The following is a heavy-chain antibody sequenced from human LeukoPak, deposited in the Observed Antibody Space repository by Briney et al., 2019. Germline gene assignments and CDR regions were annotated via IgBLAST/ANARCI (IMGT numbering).Heavy chain of an antibody. D-gene: IGHD5-12*01. CDR3: AREERYSGYDRYYYYGMDV. CDR1: GGSISSYY. Sequence: PSETLSLTCTVSGGSISSYYWCWIRQPPGKGLEGIGDIYYSGSTNYNPSLKSRVTISVDTSKNQFSLKLSSVTAADTAVYYCAREERYSGYDRYYYYGMDVWGQGTTVAVSS. J-gene: IGHJ6*02. CDR2: IYYSGST. V-gene: IGHV4-59*01.